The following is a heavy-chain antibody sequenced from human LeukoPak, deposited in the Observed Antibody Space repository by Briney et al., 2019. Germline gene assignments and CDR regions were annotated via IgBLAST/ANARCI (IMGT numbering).Heavy chain of an antibody. CDR2: ISGSGGST. Sequence: GGSLRLSCAASGFTFSSYAMSWVRQAPGKGLEWVSAISGSGGSTYYADSVKGRFTISRDNSKNTLYLQMNSLRAEDTAVYYCARDSCSGGSCYLPYWGQGTLVTVSS. V-gene: IGHV3-23*01. D-gene: IGHD2-15*01. J-gene: IGHJ4*02. CDR1: GFTFSSYA. CDR3: ARDSCSGGSCYLPY.